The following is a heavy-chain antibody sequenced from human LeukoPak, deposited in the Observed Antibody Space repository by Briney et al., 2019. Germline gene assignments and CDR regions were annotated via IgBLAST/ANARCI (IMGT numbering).Heavy chain of an antibody. V-gene: IGHV5-51*01. J-gene: IGHJ6*03. CDR2: IYPYDSEA. CDR1: GYSFISYW. Sequence: GESLKISCKGSGYSFISYWIAWVRQMPGKGLEYMGIIYPYDSEARYSPSFQGQVTISTDKSINTAYLQWSSLKASDTAIYYCARQGAAGKYYYYYMDVWGKGTTVTVSS. D-gene: IGHD6-13*01. CDR3: ARQGAAGKYYYYYMDV.